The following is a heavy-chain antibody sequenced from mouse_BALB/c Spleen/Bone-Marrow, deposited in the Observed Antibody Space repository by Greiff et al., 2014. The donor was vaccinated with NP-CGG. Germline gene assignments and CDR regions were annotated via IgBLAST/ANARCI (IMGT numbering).Heavy chain of an antibody. CDR1: GYSFTGYF. CDR2: INPYNGDT. D-gene: IGHD2-4*01. Sequence: EVQLQQSGPELVKPGASVKISCKASGYSFTGYFMNWVMQSHGKSLEWIGRINPYNGDTFYNQKFKGKATLTVDKSSSTVHMRLRSQASEDSAFYYCARSGDYDWFADWGQGTLVTVSA. CDR3: ARSGDYDWFAD. J-gene: IGHJ3*01. V-gene: IGHV1-20*02.